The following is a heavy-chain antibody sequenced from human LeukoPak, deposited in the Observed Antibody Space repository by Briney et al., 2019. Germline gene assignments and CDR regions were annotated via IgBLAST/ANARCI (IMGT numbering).Heavy chain of an antibody. Sequence: SGGSLRLSCAVSGFTFSSYGMHWVRQAPGKGLEWVAVVSYDASNKLYTDSVKGRFTISRGNSKNTLYLQMNSLRAEDTAVYYCAKDGLTGSYLWWFDSWGQGTLVTVSS. CDR1: GFTFSSYG. CDR3: AKDGLTGSYLWWFDS. D-gene: IGHD1-26*01. CDR2: VSYDASNK. V-gene: IGHV3-30*18. J-gene: IGHJ5*01.